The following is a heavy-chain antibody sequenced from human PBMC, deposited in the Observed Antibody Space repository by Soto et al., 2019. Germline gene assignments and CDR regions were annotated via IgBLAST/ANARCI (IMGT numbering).Heavy chain of an antibody. V-gene: IGHV4-34*01. Sequence: SETLSLTCAVYGGSFSGYYWSWIRQPPGKGLEWIGEINHSGSTNYNPSLKSRVTISVDTSKNQFSLKLSSVTAADTAVYYCASHSPGYSKWLAPFDYWGQGTLVTVSS. J-gene: IGHJ4*02. CDR1: GGSFSGYY. CDR2: INHSGST. D-gene: IGHD6-19*01. CDR3: ASHSPGYSKWLAPFDY.